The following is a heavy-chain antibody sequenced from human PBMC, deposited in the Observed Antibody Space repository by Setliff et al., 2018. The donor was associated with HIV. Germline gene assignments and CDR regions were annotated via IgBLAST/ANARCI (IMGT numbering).Heavy chain of an antibody. CDR3: AGDKGGMPEHHYLDY. CDR2: ILPLLGST. CDR1: GGPFSTYT. V-gene: IGHV1-69*13. Sequence: VASVKVSCKASGGPFSTYTITWVRQAPGQGLEWIGGILPLLGSTNYAQKFQDRVTITADEFTNTAYMELKSLTSGDTAVYYCAGDKGGMPEHHYLDYWGQGTLVTVSS. J-gene: IGHJ4*02. D-gene: IGHD3-16*01.